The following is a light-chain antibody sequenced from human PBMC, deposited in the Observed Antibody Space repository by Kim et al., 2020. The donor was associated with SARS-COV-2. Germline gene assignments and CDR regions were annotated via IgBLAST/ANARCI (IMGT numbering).Light chain of an antibody. Sequence: SVFPGQTATITCSGDKLGDKYASWYQQKPGQSPLLVIYQDNKRPSGIPERFSGSNSANTATLTISGTQATDEADYYCQAWDSSTWVFGGGTQLTAL. V-gene: IGLV3-1*01. J-gene: IGLJ3*02. CDR3: QAWDSSTWV. CDR2: QDN. CDR1: KLGDKY.